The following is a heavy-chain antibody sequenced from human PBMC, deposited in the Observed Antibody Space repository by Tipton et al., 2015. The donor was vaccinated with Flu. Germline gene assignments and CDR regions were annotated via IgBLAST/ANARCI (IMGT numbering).Heavy chain of an antibody. CDR3: ARHQSSSLLPFDY. D-gene: IGHD6-6*01. J-gene: IGHJ4*02. V-gene: IGHV4-38-2*01. CDR2: VSRTGST. CDR1: GDSISSDFY. Sequence: TLSLTCAVSGDSISSDFYWAWIRQFPGKGLEWIGTVSRTGSTIYNPSLKSRVTISVDTSKNQFSLRLTSVTAADTAVYYCARHQSSSLLPFDYWGQGTLVTVSS.